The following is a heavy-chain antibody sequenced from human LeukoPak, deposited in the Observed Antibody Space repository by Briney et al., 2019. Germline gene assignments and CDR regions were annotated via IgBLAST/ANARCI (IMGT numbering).Heavy chain of an antibody. V-gene: IGHV4-59*01. CDR3: ARVSAKPTDWFDP. CDR1: GGSISSYY. CDR2: IYYSGST. J-gene: IGHJ5*02. D-gene: IGHD3-10*01. Sequence: PSETLSLTCTVSGGSISSYYWSWIRQPPGKGLEWIGYIYYSGSTNYNPSLKSRVTISVDTSKTQFSLKLSSVTAADTAVYYCARVSAKPTDWFDPWGQGTLVTVSS.